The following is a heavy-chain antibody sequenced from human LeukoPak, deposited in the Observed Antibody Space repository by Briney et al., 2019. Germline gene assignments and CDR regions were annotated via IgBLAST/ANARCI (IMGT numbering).Heavy chain of an antibody. Sequence: PSETLSLTCSVSGGSISSSSSYWGWIRQPPGKVLEWIGSIYYSGSSFDNPALKSRVTISVDTSKNQFSLKLSSVTAADTAVYCARQLYDSGSYYAPMDVWGKGTTVTISS. CDR3: ARQLYDSGSYYAPMDV. J-gene: IGHJ6*03. V-gene: IGHV4-39*01. CDR1: GGSISSSSSY. D-gene: IGHD3-10*01. CDR2: IYYSGSS.